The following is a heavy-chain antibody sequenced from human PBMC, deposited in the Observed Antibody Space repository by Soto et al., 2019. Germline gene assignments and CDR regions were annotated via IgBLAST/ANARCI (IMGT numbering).Heavy chain of an antibody. CDR1: GFTFSSYG. D-gene: IGHD1-26*01. J-gene: IGHJ4*02. CDR2: IWYAGSNK. CDR3: ARVSEGGSYYGGLDY. V-gene: IGHV3-33*01. Sequence: QVQLVESGGGVVQPGRSLRLSCAASGFTFSSYGMHWVRQAPGKGLEWVAVIWYAGSNKYYADSVKGRFTISRDNSKNTLYLQMNSLRAEETAVYYCARVSEGGSYYGGLDYWGQGTLVTVSS.